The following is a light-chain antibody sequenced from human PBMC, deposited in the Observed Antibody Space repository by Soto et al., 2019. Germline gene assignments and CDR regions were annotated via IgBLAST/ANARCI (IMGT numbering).Light chain of an antibody. J-gene: IGLJ3*02. CDR1: SSDVGAYKY. V-gene: IGLV2-8*01. CDR2: EVS. CDR3: TSYADSNIWV. Sequence: QSVLTQPPSASGSPGQSVTISCTGTSSDVGAYKYVSWYQQYPGKAPKLMIYEVSKRPSGVPDRFSGSKSGNTASLTVSGLQAEDEADYYCTSYADSNIWVFGGWTKLTVL.